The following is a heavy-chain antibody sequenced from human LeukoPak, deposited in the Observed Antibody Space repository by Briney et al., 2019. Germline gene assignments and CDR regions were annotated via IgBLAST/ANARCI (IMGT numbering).Heavy chain of an antibody. J-gene: IGHJ4*02. CDR2: ITPSGGT. D-gene: IGHD4-11*01. CDR3: ARGPYYSDALGHLDD. V-gene: IGHV4-4*07. Sequence: SETLSLTCVVSGVSVSTYHWSWIRQPAGKGLEWIGRITPSGGTNYNPSLRGRVTMSGDTSKNQFSLNLSSVTAADTAVYYCARGPYYSDALGHLDDWGQGTLVTVSS. CDR1: GVSVSTYH.